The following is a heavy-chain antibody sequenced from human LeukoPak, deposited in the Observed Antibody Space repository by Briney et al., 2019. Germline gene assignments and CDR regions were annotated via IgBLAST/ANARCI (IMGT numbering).Heavy chain of an antibody. CDR2: IKQDGSEK. V-gene: IGHV3-7*01. Sequence: GGSLRLSCAASGFTFSSYWLTWVRQAPGKWLEWVANIKQDGSEKFYVDSVKGRFTISRDSAKNSLYLQMNSLRAEDTAVYYCTTPYDSFDYWGQGTLVTASS. D-gene: IGHD5-12*01. CDR3: TTPYDSFDY. J-gene: IGHJ4*02. CDR1: GFTFSSYW.